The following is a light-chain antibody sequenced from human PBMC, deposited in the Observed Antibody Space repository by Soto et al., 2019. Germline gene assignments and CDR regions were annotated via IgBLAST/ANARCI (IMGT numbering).Light chain of an antibody. J-gene: IGKJ1*01. CDR1: QSISTW. Sequence: DIQMTQSPSTLSASVGDRITITCRASQSISTWLAWYQQKPGKAPKLLIYKASSLQSGVPSRFSGSGSGTEFTLTISSLQPDDFATYYGQHYNTYSRAFGQGIKVEIK. V-gene: IGKV1-5*03. CDR2: KAS. CDR3: QHYNTYSRA.